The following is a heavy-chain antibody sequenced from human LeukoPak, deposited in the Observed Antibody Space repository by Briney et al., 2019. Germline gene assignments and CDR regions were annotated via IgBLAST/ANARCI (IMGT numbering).Heavy chain of an antibody. CDR2: IYDSGST. Sequence: SETLSLNCTVSGYSISSGYYWGWIRQPPGKGLEWIGNIYDSGSTYYNASLQSRVTISIDTSKNQFSLRLSSVTAADTAMYYCAKSGGYGLIDYWGQGTLVTVSS. D-gene: IGHD1-26*01. V-gene: IGHV4-38-2*02. CDR3: AKSGGYGLIDY. J-gene: IGHJ4*02. CDR1: GYSISSGYY.